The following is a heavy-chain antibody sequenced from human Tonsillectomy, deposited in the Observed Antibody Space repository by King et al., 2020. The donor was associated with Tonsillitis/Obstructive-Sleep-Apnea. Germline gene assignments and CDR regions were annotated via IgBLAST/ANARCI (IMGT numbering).Heavy chain of an antibody. V-gene: IGHV3-33*01. D-gene: IGHD3-10*01. Sequence: VQLVESGGGVVQPGRSLRLSCAASGFTFSNYGMHWVRQVPGKGLEWVAVIWYDGSNKYYADSVKGRFSISRDNSKDMVYLQMNSLRAEDTAVYYCARARVRGWSGGDWFDPWGQGTLVTVSS. CDR1: GFTFSNYG. CDR3: ARARVRGWSGGDWFDP. CDR2: IWYDGSNK. J-gene: IGHJ5*02.